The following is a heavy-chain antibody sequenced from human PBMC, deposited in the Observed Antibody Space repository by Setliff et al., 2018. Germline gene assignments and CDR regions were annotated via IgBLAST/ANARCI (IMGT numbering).Heavy chain of an antibody. V-gene: IGHV4-4*08. CDR3: AREGFYCTNGVCYRPSDY. J-gene: IGHJ4*02. D-gene: IGHD2-8*01. CDR1: GDSIINYY. CDR2: IYSSGNT. Sequence: PSETLSLTCTVSGDSIINYYWSWIRQPPGKGLEWIGDIYSSGNTNYNPSLKSRVTISVDTSKNQFSLNLTSVTAADTAVYYCAREGFYCTNGVCYRPSDYWGQGTLVTVSS.